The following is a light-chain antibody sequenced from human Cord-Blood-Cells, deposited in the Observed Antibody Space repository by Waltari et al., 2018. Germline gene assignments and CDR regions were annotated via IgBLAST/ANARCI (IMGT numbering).Light chain of an antibody. Sequence: EIVLTQSPATLSLSPGERATLSCRASQSVSSYLAWYQQKPGQAPRLLIYDASNRATGIPARFSGSGSGTDVTLTISSLGPEAFAVYYCQQRSNWPPFTFGPGTKVDIK. CDR1: QSVSSY. V-gene: IGKV3-11*01. CDR2: DAS. CDR3: QQRSNWPPFT. J-gene: IGKJ3*01.